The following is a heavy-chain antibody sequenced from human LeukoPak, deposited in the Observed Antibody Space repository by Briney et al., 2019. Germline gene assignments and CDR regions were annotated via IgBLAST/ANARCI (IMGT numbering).Heavy chain of an antibody. J-gene: IGHJ4*02. CDR2: ISGSGGST. Sequence: PGGSLRLSCAASGFTVSSNYMSWVRQAPGKGLEWVSAISGSGGSTYYADSVKGRFTISRDNSKNTLYLQMNSLRAEDTAVYYCAKDKDILTGPDYWGQGTLVTVSS. V-gene: IGHV3-23*01. CDR3: AKDKDILTGPDY. D-gene: IGHD3-9*01. CDR1: GFTVSSNY.